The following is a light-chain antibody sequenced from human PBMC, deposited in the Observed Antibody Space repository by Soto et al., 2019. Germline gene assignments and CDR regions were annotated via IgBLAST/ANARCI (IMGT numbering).Light chain of an antibody. V-gene: IGLV2-14*02. J-gene: IGLJ3*02. Sequence: QSALTQPASVSGSPGQSITISCTGTTSDVGSYNLVSWYQQHPGKAPKLIIYEVSQRPSGVSNRFSGSKSDNTASLTISGLQAEDGATYYCNSYTSSSTRVFGGGTKLTVL. CDR3: NSYTSSSTRV. CDR1: TSDVGSYNL. CDR2: EVS.